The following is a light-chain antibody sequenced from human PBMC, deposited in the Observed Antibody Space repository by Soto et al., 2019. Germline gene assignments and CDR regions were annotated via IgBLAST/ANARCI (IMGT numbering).Light chain of an antibody. J-gene: IGKJ4*01. CDR2: KAS. V-gene: IGKV1-5*03. CDR3: QQLSRYPLT. CDR1: QTISSW. Sequence: DIQMTQSPSTLSGSVGDRVTITCRASQTISSWLAWYQQKPGKAPKLLIYKASTLKSGVPSRFSGSVSGTEFSLTIRALQPEDFATYYCQQLSRYPLTFGGGTKVDIK.